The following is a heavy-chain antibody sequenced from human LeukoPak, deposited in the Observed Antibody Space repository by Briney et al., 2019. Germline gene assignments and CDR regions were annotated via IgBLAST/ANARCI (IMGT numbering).Heavy chain of an antibody. CDR1: GYTFSSYS. Sequence: ASVKVSCKASGYTFSSYSISWVRQAPGQGLERMGWVSAYNGNTNYAQKLQGRVTMTTDTSTSTAYMELRSLRSDDTAVYYCARDGSAKQQLLASDIWGQGTMVTVSS. J-gene: IGHJ3*02. V-gene: IGHV1-18*01. D-gene: IGHD6-13*01. CDR2: VSAYNGNT. CDR3: ARDGSAKQQLLASDI.